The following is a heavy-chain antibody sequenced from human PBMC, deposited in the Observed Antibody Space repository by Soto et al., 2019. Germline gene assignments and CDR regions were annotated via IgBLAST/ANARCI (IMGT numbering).Heavy chain of an antibody. CDR1: RYTFTTYS. Sequence: GASVKVSCKASRYTFTTYSMHWVCQSPEQRLEWMGWIKAGNGNTKYSQKFQGRVTITRDTSASTAYMELSSLRSEDTAVYYCARSIVVVTALDYWGQGTLVTFSS. J-gene: IGHJ4*02. CDR3: ARSIVVVTALDY. V-gene: IGHV1-3*01. CDR2: IKAGNGNT. D-gene: IGHD2-21*02.